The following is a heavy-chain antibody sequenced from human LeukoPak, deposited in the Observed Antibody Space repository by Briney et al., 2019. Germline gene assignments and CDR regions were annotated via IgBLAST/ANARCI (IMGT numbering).Heavy chain of an antibody. V-gene: IGHV4-39*07. D-gene: IGHD6-13*01. Sequence: PSETLSLTCTVSGGSISSSSYYWGWIRQPPGKGLEWIGSIYYSESTYYNPSLKSRVTISVDTSKNQFSLKLSSVTAADTAVYYCARAPPPGFVAAAGQHFDSWGQGTLVTVSS. J-gene: IGHJ4*02. CDR2: IYYSEST. CDR1: GGSISSSSYY. CDR3: ARAPPPGFVAAAGQHFDS.